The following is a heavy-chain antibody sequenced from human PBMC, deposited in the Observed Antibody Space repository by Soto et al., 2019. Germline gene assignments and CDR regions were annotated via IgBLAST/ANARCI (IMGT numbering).Heavy chain of an antibody. CDR1: GFSFSSYG. CDR3: ARATLAYSSGWTDLDC. CDR2: IWYDGSNK. Sequence: GVSLRLSYGASGFSFSSYGMHWVRQAPGKGLEWVAVIWYDGSNKNYADSAKGRFTISRDNSKKTMYLQMNSLRAEGTAVYYCARATLAYSSGWTDLDCWGQGT. D-gene: IGHD6-19*01. J-gene: IGHJ4*02. V-gene: IGHV3-33*01.